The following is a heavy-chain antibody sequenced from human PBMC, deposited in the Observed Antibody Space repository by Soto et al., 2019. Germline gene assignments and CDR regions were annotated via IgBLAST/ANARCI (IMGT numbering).Heavy chain of an antibody. J-gene: IGHJ6*01. V-gene: IGHV3-7*01. CDR2: TKQDGSEK. CDR3: ARDLAKNYDLWSGYPYSYYYGMDV. Sequence: WRSLGVPCASSALTSSTYSMSWVRQATGNGLDFAARTKQDGSEKYYGDSVKGRFTISRDNAKNSVYLQMNSLRAEDTAVYYCARDLAKNYDLWSGYPYSYYYGMDVWGQGTPVTVSS. CDR1: ALTSSTYS. D-gene: IGHD3-3*01.